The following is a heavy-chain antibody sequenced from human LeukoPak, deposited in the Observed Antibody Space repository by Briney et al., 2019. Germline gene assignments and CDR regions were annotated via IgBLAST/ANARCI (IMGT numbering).Heavy chain of an antibody. V-gene: IGHV4-34*01. CDR3: ASDPPDYGDYRWPFDY. J-gene: IGHJ4*02. CDR1: GGSFSGYY. CDR2: INHSGST. Sequence: PSETLSLTCAVYGGSFSGYYWSWIRQPPGKGLEWIGEINHSGSTNYNPSLKSRVTISVDTSKNQFSLKLSSVTAADTAVYYCASDPPDYGDYRWPFDYWGEGTLVTVSS. D-gene: IGHD4-17*01.